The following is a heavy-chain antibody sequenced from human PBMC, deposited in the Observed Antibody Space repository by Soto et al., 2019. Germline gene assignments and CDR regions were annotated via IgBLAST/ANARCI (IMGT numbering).Heavy chain of an antibody. D-gene: IGHD3-10*02. V-gene: IGHV3-30*01. CDR2: ISYDGSNK. J-gene: IGHJ2*01. CDR3: FQAEDGIRDVRSVSAFLLNRSSDL. Sequence: KRREWVAVISYDGSNKYYADSVKGRFTISRDNSKNTLYLQMNSLRAEDTAVFFFFQAEDGIRDVRSVSAFLLNRSSDL.